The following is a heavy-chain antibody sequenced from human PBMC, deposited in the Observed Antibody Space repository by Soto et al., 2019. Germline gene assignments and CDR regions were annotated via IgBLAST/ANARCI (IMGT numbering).Heavy chain of an antibody. D-gene: IGHD3-10*01. CDR2: INHSGST. CDR1: GGSFSGYY. Sequence: NPSETLSLTCAVYGGSFSGYYWSWIRQPPGKGLEWIGEINHSGSTNYDPSLKSRVTISVDTSKNQFSLKLSSVTAADTAVYYCARIGYYGSGHTYWGQGTLVTVSS. J-gene: IGHJ4*02. CDR3: ARIGYYGSGHTY. V-gene: IGHV4-34*01.